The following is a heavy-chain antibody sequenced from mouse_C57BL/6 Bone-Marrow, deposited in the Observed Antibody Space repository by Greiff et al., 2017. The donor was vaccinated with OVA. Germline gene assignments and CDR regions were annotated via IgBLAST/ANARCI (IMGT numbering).Heavy chain of an antibody. J-gene: IGHJ3*01. CDR1: GYTFTDHT. CDR3: ARPDGSSPWFAY. CDR2: IYPRDGST. D-gene: IGHD1-1*01. Sequence: VQRVESDAELVKPGASVKISCKVSGYTFTDHTIHWMKQRPEQGLEWIGYIYPRDGSTKYNEKFKGKATLTADKSSSTAYMQLNSLTSEDSAVYFCARPDGSSPWFAYWGQGTLVTVSA. V-gene: IGHV1-78*01.